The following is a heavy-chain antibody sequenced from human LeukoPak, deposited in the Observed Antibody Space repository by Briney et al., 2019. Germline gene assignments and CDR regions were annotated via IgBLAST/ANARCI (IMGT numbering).Heavy chain of an antibody. J-gene: IGHJ4*02. CDR3: ARDAARYYFDY. V-gene: IGHV1-46*01. Sequence: ASVKVSCKASGYSFAGYYMHWVRQAPGQGLEWMGIINPSGGSTSYAQKFQGRVTMTRDMSTSTVYMELSSLRSEDTAVYYCARDAARYYFDYWGQGTLVTVSS. CDR2: INPSGGST. D-gene: IGHD6-25*01. CDR1: GYSFAGYY.